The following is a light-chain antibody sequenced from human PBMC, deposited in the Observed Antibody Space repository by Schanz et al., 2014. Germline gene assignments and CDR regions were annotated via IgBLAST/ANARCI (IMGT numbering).Light chain of an antibody. CDR2: EGS. CDR1: SSDVGSYNL. Sequence: QSALTQPASVSGSPGQSITISCTGTSSDVGSYNLVSWYQHHPGKAPKLMIYEGSKRPSGVSNRFSGSGSGNTASLTISGLQAEDEADYYCNSYGGSNNLVFGGGTKLTVL. CDR3: NSYGGSNNLV. J-gene: IGLJ2*01. V-gene: IGLV2-23*01.